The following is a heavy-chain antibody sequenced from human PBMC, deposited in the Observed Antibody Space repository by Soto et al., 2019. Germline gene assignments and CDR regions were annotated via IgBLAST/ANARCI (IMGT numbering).Heavy chain of an antibody. CDR2: TYHSGNT. J-gene: IGHJ4*02. V-gene: IGHV4-31*03. CDR1: GGSISSGGYY. CDR3: ARDASTSWHYLDY. D-gene: IGHD6-13*01. Sequence: SETLSLTCTVSGGSISSGGYYWSWIRQHPEKGLEWIGHTYHSGNTYYNPSLKSRVTISVDTSKNQFSLKLSSVTAADTAVYYCARDASTSWHYLDYWGQGTLVTVSS.